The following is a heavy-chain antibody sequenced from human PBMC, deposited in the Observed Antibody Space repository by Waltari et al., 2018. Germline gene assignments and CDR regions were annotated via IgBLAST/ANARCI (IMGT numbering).Heavy chain of an antibody. CDR1: GHYIRGNYW. J-gene: IGHJ4*02. CDR3: AGDRAIGLFFDY. D-gene: IGHD2-2*01. V-gene: IGHV4-4*02. Sequence: QVQLQESGQGLVKPSGTLSLTCAVSGHYIRGNYWWSRVRQAPEKGLEWMGQVHHSGKTHYNPSLQSRVAISVDKPKNQFSLNLNSVTAADTAIYYCAGDRAIGLFFDYWGRGTLVTVSS. CDR2: VHHSGKT.